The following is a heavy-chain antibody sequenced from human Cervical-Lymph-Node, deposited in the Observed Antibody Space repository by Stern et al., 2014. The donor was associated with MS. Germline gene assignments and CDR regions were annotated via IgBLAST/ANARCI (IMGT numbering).Heavy chain of an antibody. J-gene: IGHJ4*02. Sequence: VHLVESGGGVVQPGRSLRLSCAASGFTFSSYGMHWVRQAPGKGPEWVAVISYDGSNKYYADSVKGRFTISRDNSKNTLYLQMNSLRAEDTAVYYCAKDSGSTTTGDYFEYWGQGTLVTVSS. CDR1: GFTFSSYG. CDR3: AKDSGSTTTGDYFEY. V-gene: IGHV3-30*18. D-gene: IGHD3-10*01. CDR2: ISYDGSNK.